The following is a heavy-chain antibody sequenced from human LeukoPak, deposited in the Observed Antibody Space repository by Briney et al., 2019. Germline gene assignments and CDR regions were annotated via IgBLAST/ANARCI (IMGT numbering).Heavy chain of an antibody. CDR1: GGTFSSYA. CDR2: ISAYNGNT. J-gene: IGHJ4*02. Sequence: ASVKVSCKASGGTFSSYAISWVRQAPGQGLEWMGWISAYNGNTNYAQKLQGRVTMTTDTSTSTAYMELRSLRSDDTAVYYCARGARGYSNQIPFDYWGQGTLVTVSS. V-gene: IGHV1-18*01. CDR3: ARGARGYSNQIPFDY. D-gene: IGHD4-11*01.